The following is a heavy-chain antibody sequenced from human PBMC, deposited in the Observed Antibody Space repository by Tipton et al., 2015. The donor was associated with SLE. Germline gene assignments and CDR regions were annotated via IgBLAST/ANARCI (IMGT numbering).Heavy chain of an antibody. CDR1: GFTFSSYD. Sequence: SLRLSCAASGFTFSSYDMHWVRQATGKGLEWVSAIGTAGDPYYPGSVKCRFTISRENAKNSLYLQMNSLRAGDTAVYYCTRGGVGGYGMDVWGQGTTVTVSS. J-gene: IGHJ6*02. CDR2: IGTAGDP. D-gene: IGHD3-10*01. CDR3: TRGGVGGYGMDV. V-gene: IGHV3-13*05.